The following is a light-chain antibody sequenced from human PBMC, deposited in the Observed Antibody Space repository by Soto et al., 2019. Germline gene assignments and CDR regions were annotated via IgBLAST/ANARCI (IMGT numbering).Light chain of an antibody. CDR1: RDISIS. CDR2: EAS. CDR3: QQYFTYPLT. Sequence: DIQMTQSPSSLSASVGDRVTITCRASRDISISLAWFQLKPGKAPKSLIFEASTLQSGVPSKFSGSGSGTDFTLTITSLQPEDYATYYCQQYFTYPLTFGGGTKVDIK. V-gene: IGKV1-16*02. J-gene: IGKJ4*01.